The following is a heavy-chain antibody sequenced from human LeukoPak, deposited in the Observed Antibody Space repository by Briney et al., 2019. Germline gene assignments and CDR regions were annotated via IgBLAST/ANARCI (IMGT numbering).Heavy chain of an antibody. CDR2: IYYNGST. J-gene: IGHJ2*01. CDR3: AREFGAYCSSTSCYGHREYFDL. CDR1: GDSFSTYY. D-gene: IGHD2-2*01. Sequence: SSETLSLTCTVSGDSFSTYYWSWIRQPPGKGLEWIGYIYYNGSTDYNPSLKSRVTISVDTSKNQFSLKLSSVTAADTAVFYCAREFGAYCSSTSCYGHREYFDLWGHGTLVTVSS. V-gene: IGHV4-59*01.